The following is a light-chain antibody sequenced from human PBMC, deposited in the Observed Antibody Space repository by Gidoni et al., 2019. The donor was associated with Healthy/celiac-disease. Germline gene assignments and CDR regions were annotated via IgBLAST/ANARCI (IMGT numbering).Light chain of an antibody. J-gene: IGKJ1*01. CDR1: QSISSW. V-gene: IGKV1-5*03. CDR2: KAS. CDR3: QQYNSYPWT. Sequence: DIQMTQSPSTLSASVGHRVNIPCRASQSISSWLAWYQQKPGKASKLLIYKASSLESGVPSRFSGSVSGTEFTLTISSLQPDDFATYYCQQYNSYPWTFGQGTKVEIK.